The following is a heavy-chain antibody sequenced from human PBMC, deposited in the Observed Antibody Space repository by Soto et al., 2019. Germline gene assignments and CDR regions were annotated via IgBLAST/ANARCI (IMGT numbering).Heavy chain of an antibody. Sequence: LRLSCAASGFTFRDYYMSWIRQAPGKGLEWVSYISSSSSYTNYADSVKGRFTISRDNAKNSLYLQMNSLRAEDTAVYYCARDAGGSSSSYYYYGMDVWGQGTTVTVSS. V-gene: IGHV3-11*06. CDR1: GFTFRDYY. CDR2: ISSSSSYT. D-gene: IGHD6-6*01. J-gene: IGHJ6*02. CDR3: ARDAGGSSSSYYYYGMDV.